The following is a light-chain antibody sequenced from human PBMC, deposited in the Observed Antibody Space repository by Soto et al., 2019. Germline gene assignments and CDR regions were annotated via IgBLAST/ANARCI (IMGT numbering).Light chain of an antibody. J-gene: IGLJ1*01. V-gene: IGLV2-14*01. Sequence: QSVLTQPASVSGSPGQSITISCTGTSSDVGGYNYVSWYQQHPGKAPKLMIYEVSNWPSGVSNRFSGSKSGNTASLTISGLHAEDEADYYCSSYTSSNTYVFGTGTKVTVL. CDR2: EVS. CDR1: SSDVGGYNY. CDR3: SSYTSSNTYV.